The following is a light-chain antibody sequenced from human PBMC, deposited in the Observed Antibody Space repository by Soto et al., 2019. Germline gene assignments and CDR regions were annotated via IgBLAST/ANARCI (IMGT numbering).Light chain of an antibody. Sequence: EILLTQFPATLSLSPGHGSTLSCRASQSVSSYLAWYQQKHPQATRLLIYDSSNRANGIPARFSGSGSGTDFSLIISSLEPEDFAVYYCQQYGSSHSWTFGQGTKVDIK. CDR1: QSVSSY. CDR3: QQYGSSHSWT. V-gene: IGKV3-11*01. J-gene: IGKJ1*01. CDR2: DSS.